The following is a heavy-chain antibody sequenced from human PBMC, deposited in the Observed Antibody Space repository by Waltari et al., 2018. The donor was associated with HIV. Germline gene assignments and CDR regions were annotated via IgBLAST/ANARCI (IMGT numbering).Heavy chain of an antibody. Sequence: QVQLVQSGAEVKKPGASVKVSCKASGYTFTSYGISWVRQAPGQGLEWMGWISSYHCNTNYAQHLQCRVTLTTDTSTSTAYMELRSLRSDDTAVYFCARVAQYQYDFWSGYRFDYWGQGTLVTVSS. CDR2: ISSYHCNT. V-gene: IGHV1-18*01. CDR1: GYTFTSYG. J-gene: IGHJ4*02. CDR3: ARVAQYQYDFWSGYRFDY. D-gene: IGHD3-3*01.